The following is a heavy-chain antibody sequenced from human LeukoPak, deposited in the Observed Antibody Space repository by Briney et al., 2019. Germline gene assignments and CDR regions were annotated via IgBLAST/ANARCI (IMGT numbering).Heavy chain of an antibody. J-gene: IGHJ4*02. Sequence: SETLSLTCTVSGGSISSYYWSWIRQPAGKGLEWIGRIYTSGSTNYNPSLKSRVTMSVDTSKNQFSLKLSSVTAADTAVYYCARDRRDRRWLGHDYWGQGTLVTVSS. D-gene: IGHD6-19*01. CDR3: ARDRRDRRWLGHDY. CDR1: GGSISSYY. CDR2: IYTSGST. V-gene: IGHV4-4*07.